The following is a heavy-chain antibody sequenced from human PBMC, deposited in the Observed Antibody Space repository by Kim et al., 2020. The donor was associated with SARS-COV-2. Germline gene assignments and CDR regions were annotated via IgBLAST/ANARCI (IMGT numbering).Heavy chain of an antibody. CDR2: ISGGAGTI. J-gene: IGHJ4*02. V-gene: IGHV3-48*03. Sequence: GGSLRLSCAASGFTFSGYEMNWVRQAPGKGLEWLSYISGGAGTISYADSVKGRFTISRDNAKNSLYLQMSSLRAEDTAVYYCAREDQWNRRIDSWGQGTLVTVSS. CDR3: AREDQWNRRIDS. CDR1: GFTFSGYE. D-gene: IGHD6-19*01.